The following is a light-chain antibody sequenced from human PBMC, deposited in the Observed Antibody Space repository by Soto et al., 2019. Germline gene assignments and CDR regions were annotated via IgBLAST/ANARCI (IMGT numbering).Light chain of an antibody. CDR3: CSYEGSSTCVV. V-gene: IGLV2-23*01. Sequence: QSALTQPASVSGAPGQSITISCTGTSSDVGSYNLVSWYQQHPGKAPKLMIYEGSKRPSGVSNRFSGSKSGNTASLTISGLQAEDEADYYCCSYEGSSTCVVFGGGTQLTVL. CDR2: EGS. CDR1: SSDVGSYNL. J-gene: IGLJ2*01.